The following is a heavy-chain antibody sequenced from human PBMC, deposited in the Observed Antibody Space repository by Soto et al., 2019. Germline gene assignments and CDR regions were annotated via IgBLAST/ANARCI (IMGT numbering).Heavy chain of an antibody. V-gene: IGHV3-64D*06. CDR2: VSSDGDRI. J-gene: IGHJ5*02. CDR3: AKVMVKNWFDP. Sequence: GSLRLSCSGSGFSFRSYSMHWVRQSPEKGLEYVSHVSSDGDRIYYADSVKGRFIISRDNSKNMLYLQMSSLRAEDTAVYYCAKVMVKNWFDPWGQGTLVTV. D-gene: IGHD5-18*01. CDR1: GFSFRSYS.